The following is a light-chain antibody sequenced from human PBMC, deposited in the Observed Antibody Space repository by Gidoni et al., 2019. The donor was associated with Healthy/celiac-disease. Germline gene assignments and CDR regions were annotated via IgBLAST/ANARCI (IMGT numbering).Light chain of an antibody. CDR2: WAS. CDR1: QCVLYSSNNKNY. CDR3: QQYYSTPLT. J-gene: IGKJ4*01. V-gene: IGKV4-1*01. Sequence: DIVMTHSPDSMAVSRGERAAINCKSSQCVLYSSNNKNYLAWYQQKPGQPPKLLIYWASTRESGVPDRFSGSGSGTDFTLTISSLQAEDVAVYYCQQYYSTPLTFXEXTKVEIK.